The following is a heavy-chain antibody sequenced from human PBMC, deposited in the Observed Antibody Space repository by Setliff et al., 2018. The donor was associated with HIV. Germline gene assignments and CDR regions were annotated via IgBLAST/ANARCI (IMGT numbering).Heavy chain of an antibody. CDR3: ARAIRNGNSLINWFDP. D-gene: IGHD2-8*01. J-gene: IGHJ5*02. CDR2: INPDGSTT. CDR1: GFTFSDYW. V-gene: IGHV3-74*01. Sequence: PGGSLRLSCAASGFTFSDYWMHWVRQVPGKGLVYVSRINPDGSTTTYADSVKGRFTISRDNAKNTLYLQMNSLRGEDTAVYFCARAIRNGNSLINWFDPGGQGTLVTVSS.